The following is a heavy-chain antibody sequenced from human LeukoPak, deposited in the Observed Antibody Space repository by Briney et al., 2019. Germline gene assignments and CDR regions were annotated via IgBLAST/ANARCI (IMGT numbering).Heavy chain of an antibody. V-gene: IGHV3-33*06. CDR1: GLTFKNYG. Sequence: PGTSLRLSCAASGLTFKNYGMHWVRQAPGKGLEWVAVIWYDGSNKYYADSVKGRFTISRDNSKNTLFLQMNSLRAEDTAVHYCAKVRVYYDFWSGLDYWGQGTLVTVSS. D-gene: IGHD3-3*01. J-gene: IGHJ4*02. CDR2: IWYDGSNK. CDR3: AKVRVYYDFWSGLDY.